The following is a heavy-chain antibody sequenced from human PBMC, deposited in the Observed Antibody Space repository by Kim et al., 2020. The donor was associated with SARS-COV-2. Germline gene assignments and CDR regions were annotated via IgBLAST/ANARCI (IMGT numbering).Heavy chain of an antibody. J-gene: IGHJ4*02. V-gene: IGHV3-15*01. CDR3: TTGQWYYYDSSGYYYSGPCDY. D-gene: IGHD3-22*01. CDR1: GFTFSNAW. CDR2: IKSKTDGGTT. Sequence: GGSLRLSCAASGFTFSNAWMSWVRQAPGKGLEWVGRIKSKTDGGTTDYAAPVKGRFTISRDDSKNTLYLQMNSLKTEDTAVYYCTTGQWYYYDSSGYYYSGPCDYWGQGTLVTVSS.